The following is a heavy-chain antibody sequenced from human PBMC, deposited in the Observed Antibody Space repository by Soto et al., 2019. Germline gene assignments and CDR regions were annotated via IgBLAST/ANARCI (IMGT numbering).Heavy chain of an antibody. Sequence: EVQLVESGGGLVQPGGSLRLSCAASGFTLSSYWMHWVRQAPGKGLMWVSHINGDGSDTSYAASVKGRFTISRDNAKNTVYLQMNSLRVEDTAVYYCARDTPTLGVDYWGQGTLVTVSS. CDR1: GFTLSSYW. CDR3: ARDTPTLGVDY. J-gene: IGHJ4*02. CDR2: INGDGSDT. V-gene: IGHV3-74*01. D-gene: IGHD2-15*01.